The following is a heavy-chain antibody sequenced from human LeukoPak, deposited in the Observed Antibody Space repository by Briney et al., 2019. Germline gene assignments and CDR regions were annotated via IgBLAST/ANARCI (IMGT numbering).Heavy chain of an antibody. J-gene: IGHJ6*03. D-gene: IGHD3-10*01. Sequence: PGGSLRLSCAASGFTFSSYGMSWIRQAPGKGLEWVSADGAGGGGPYYADSVNGRFTMSRDIAENPLYLQMNSLRGEDTAVYYCARVRGYYYMDVWGKGTTVTVSS. CDR2: DGAGGGGP. V-gene: IGHV3-23*01. CDR3: ARVRGYYYMDV. CDR1: GFTFSSYG.